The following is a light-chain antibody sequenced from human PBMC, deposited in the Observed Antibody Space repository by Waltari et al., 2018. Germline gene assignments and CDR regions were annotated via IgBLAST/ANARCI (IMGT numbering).Light chain of an antibody. CDR2: GAS. Sequence: EIVMTQSPAILSVSPGERATLSCRASQNVKNNLAWYQQKPGQAPRLLISGASTRATGIPVRFSGSGSGTEFTLTISSLQSEDFAVYYCQQRINWPRTFGQGTKVEIK. V-gene: IGKV3-15*01. J-gene: IGKJ1*01. CDR3: QQRINWPRT. CDR1: QNVKNN.